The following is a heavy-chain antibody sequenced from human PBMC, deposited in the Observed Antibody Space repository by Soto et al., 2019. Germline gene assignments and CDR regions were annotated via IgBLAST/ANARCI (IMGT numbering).Heavy chain of an antibody. D-gene: IGHD2-2*01. CDR1: GYTFTSYG. Sequence: QVQLVQSGAEVKKPGASVKVSCKASGYTFTSYGISWVRQAPGQGLEWMGWISAYNGNTNYAQKLQGRVTMTTDTSTSTAYMELRSLRSDDTAVYYCARGGLGYCSSTSCPVYYYGMDVWGQGTTVTVS. J-gene: IGHJ6*02. CDR3: ARGGLGYCSSTSCPVYYYGMDV. V-gene: IGHV1-18*01. CDR2: ISAYNGNT.